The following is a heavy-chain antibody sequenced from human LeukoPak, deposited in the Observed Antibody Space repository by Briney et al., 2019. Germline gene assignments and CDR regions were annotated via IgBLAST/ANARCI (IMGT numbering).Heavy chain of an antibody. J-gene: IGHJ5*02. Sequence: PGGSLRLSCAASGFTFSSYAMSWVRQAPGKGLEWVSVISGSGGGTYYADSVKGRFTISRDNSKNTLYLQMNSLRAEDTAVYYCAKDRSCTNGVCSIDPWGQGTLVTVSS. CDR3: AKDRSCTNGVCSIDP. D-gene: IGHD2-8*01. CDR2: ISGSGGGT. V-gene: IGHV3-23*01. CDR1: GFTFSSYA.